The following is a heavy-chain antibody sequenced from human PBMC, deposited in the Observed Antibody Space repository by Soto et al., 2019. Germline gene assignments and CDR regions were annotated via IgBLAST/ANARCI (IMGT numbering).Heavy chain of an antibody. J-gene: IGHJ4*02. Sequence: SVKVSCKASGCTFSSYAISCVRQAPGQGLEWMGGIIPIFGTANYAQKFQGRVTITADESTSTAYMELSSLRSEDTAVYYGARFRYDILTGSPYCFDYWGQGTLVTVSS. CDR1: GCTFSSYA. CDR2: IIPIFGTA. CDR3: ARFRYDILTGSPYCFDY. D-gene: IGHD3-9*01. V-gene: IGHV1-69*13.